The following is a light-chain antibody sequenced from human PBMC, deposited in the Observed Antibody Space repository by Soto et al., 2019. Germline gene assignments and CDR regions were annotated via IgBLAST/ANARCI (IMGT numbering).Light chain of an antibody. V-gene: IGKV3-20*01. CDR2: GAS. CDR1: QSVSSN. J-gene: IGKJ1*01. Sequence: EIVMTQSPGTLSLSPGERATLSCRASQSVSSNLAWYQQKPGQAPRLLMYGASTRATGIPARFSGSGSGTEFTLTISRLEPEDFAVYFCQHYGTSPLTFGQGTKV. CDR3: QHYGTSPLT.